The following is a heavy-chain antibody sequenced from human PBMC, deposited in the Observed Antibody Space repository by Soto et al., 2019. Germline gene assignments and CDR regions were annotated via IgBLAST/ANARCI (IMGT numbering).Heavy chain of an antibody. V-gene: IGHV4-39*01. D-gene: IGHD3-3*02. CDR2: IFYLGSS. J-gene: IGHJ5*02. CDR1: GDSIISSDFY. CDR3: ARHSLALRKNNWFDP. Sequence: SETLSLTCTVSGDSIISSDFYWGWVRQPPGKGLEWIGSIFYLGSSYYNPSLKSRVTMSVDTSKNQFSLRLRSVTAADTALYFCARHSLALRKNNWFDPWGQGIMVTVS.